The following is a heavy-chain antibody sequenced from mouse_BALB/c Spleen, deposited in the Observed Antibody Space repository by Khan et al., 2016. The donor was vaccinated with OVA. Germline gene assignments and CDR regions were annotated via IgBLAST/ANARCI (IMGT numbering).Heavy chain of an antibody. CDR3: ARNYDYDEGLAY. CDR2: IWSVGSK. CDR1: GFSLTSYG. V-gene: IGHV2-2*02. D-gene: IGHD2-4*01. Sequence: QVQLKQSGPGLVQPSQSLSITCTVSGFSLTSYGVHWVRQSPGKGLEWLGVIWSVGSKDYNAPFISKLNISKDNSKSQAFFKMNSLQANDTAIYYCARNYDYDEGLAYWGQGTLVTVSA. J-gene: IGHJ3*01.